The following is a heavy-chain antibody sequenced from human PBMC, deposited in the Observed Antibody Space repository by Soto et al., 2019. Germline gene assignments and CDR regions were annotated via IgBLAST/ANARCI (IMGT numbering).Heavy chain of an antibody. V-gene: IGHV3-23*01. J-gene: IGHJ4*02. CDR2: ISGSGGST. CDR3: AKEPYYDFWSGYYFDY. D-gene: IGHD3-3*01. CDR1: GFTFSSYA. Sequence: PGGSLRLSCAAXGFTFSSYAMSWVRQAPGKGLEWVSAISGSGGSTYYADSVKGRFTISRDNSKNTLYLQMNSLRAEDTAVYYCAKEPYYDFWSGYYFDYWGQGTLVTVSS.